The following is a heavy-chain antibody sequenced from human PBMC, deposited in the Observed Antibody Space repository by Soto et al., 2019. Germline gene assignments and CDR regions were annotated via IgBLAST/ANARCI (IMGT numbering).Heavy chain of an antibody. V-gene: IGHV3-49*04. CDR2: IGSNSYGGTT. J-gene: IGHJ5*02. CDR3: TRDNYYYDSGAYYSWFDP. Sequence: PGGSLRLSCTTSVFTFGDYAMSWVRQSPGKGLEWVCFIGSNSYGGTTEYVASVKGRFTISRDDSESSAYLLMNSLKTEDTAVYYCTRDNYYYDSGAYYSWFDPWGQGTLVTVSS. D-gene: IGHD3-22*01. CDR1: VFTFGDYA.